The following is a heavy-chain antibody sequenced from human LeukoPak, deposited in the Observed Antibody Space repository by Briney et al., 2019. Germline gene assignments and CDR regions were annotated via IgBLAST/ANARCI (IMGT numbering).Heavy chain of an antibody. J-gene: IGHJ4*02. CDR1: GGSINSGGYY. Sequence: SETLSLTCNVSGGSINSGGYYWGWIRQSPGKGLEWIGNIYYSGKTYYNSSLKSRVTISVDTSKNQFSLKLSSVTAADTAVYYCATLGFSSGYYYYFDHWGQGTLVTVSS. CDR2: IYYSGKT. CDR3: ATLGFSSGYYYYFDH. D-gene: IGHD3-22*01. V-gene: IGHV4-39*07.